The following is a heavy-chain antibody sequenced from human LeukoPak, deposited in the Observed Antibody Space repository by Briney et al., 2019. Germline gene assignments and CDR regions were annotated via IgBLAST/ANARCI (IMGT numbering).Heavy chain of an antibody. Sequence: GGSLRLSCAASGFTFSSYEMNWVRQAPGKGLEWVSYISSSGSTIYYADSVKGRFTISRDNAKNSLYLQMNSLRAEDTAVHYCARNRWFGRYHDFDYWGQGTLVTVSS. CDR1: GFTFSSYE. V-gene: IGHV3-48*03. CDR3: ARNRWFGRYHDFDY. J-gene: IGHJ4*02. D-gene: IGHD3-10*01. CDR2: ISSSGSTI.